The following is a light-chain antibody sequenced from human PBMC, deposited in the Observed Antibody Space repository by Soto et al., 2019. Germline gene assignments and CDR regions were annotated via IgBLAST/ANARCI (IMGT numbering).Light chain of an antibody. CDR1: SSYVGGYFY. V-gene: IGLV2-14*01. CDR3: SSYKSSSTRV. Sequence: QSDLTQPASVSGSPGQSITISCTGTSSYVGGYFYVSWFLQHLGKVPKLMFYDVSNRPSGVSNRFSGSKSGNTASLSISGLQAEDEADYYCSSYKSSSTRVFGTGTKVTV. CDR2: DVS. J-gene: IGLJ1*01.